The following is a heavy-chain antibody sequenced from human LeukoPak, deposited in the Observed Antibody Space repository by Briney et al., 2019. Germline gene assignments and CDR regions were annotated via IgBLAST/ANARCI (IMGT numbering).Heavy chain of an antibody. CDR1: GGSISSSNW. D-gene: IGHD2-2*01. J-gene: IGHJ6*03. V-gene: IGHV4-4*02. CDR3: ARVRRDCSSTSCEYYMDV. CDR2: IYHSGST. Sequence: SGTLSLTCAVSGGSISSSNWWSWVRQPPGKGLEWIGEIYHSGSTNYNPSLKSRVTISVDKSKNQFSLKLSSVTAADTAVYYCARVRRDCSSTSCEYYMDVWGKGTTVTVSS.